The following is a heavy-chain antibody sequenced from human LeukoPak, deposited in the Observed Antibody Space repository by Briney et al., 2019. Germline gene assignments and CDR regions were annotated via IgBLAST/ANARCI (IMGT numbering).Heavy chain of an antibody. V-gene: IGHV1-46*01. CDR3: ASAFSTRGWFGY. J-gene: IGHJ5*01. CDR1: GYIFTNYN. Sequence: ASVKVSCKASGYIFTNYNMNWVRQAPGQGLEWMGIISPSGDSTTYAQKFQGRVTMTRDTSTSTVYMELSSLRSEDTAVYYCASAFSTRGWFGYWGQGTLVTVSS. CDR2: ISPSGDST.